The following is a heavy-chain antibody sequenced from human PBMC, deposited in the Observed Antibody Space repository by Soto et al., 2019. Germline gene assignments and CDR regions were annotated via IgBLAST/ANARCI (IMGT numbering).Heavy chain of an antibody. CDR1: GRSISSSSYF. CDR2: IYSSGRT. J-gene: IGHJ6*02. V-gene: IGHV4-39*01. D-gene: IGHD1-7*01. Sequence: SETLFITCTVSGRSISSSSYFCPGIRQPPWKGREWIRSIYSSGRTSYTPSLKSRVPISVDTSKNQFSLKLSSVTAADTAVYYCARHRTGTTEIIYYYYYGMDVWGQGTTVTVSS. CDR3: ARHRTGTTEIIYYYYYGMDV.